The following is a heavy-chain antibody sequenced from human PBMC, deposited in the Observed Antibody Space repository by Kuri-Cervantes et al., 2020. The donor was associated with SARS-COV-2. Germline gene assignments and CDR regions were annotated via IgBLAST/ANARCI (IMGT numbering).Heavy chain of an antibody. CDR2: INHSGTT. D-gene: IGHD6-25*01. Sequence: GSLRLSCAVYGGSFSDYYGSWIRQPPGKGLEWIGEINHSGTTNYNPSLKSRVTISVDASKNQFSLKLSSVTAADTAVYYCARHYPTGAAHGFFDYWGQGALVTVSS. CDR3: ARHYPTGAAHGFFDY. V-gene: IGHV4-34*01. J-gene: IGHJ4*02. CDR1: GGSFSDYY.